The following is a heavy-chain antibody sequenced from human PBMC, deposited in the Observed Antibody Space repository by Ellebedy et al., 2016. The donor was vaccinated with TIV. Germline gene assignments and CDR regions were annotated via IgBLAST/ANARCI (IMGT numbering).Heavy chain of an antibody. Sequence: GESLKISCVASGFTFSGYAMSWVRQAPGKGLEWVSGIVGSGAQKYADSVKGRFTISRDNSKSTVDLQMNSLRVEDTAVYFCAKDRTPGDGYWVFDDWGQGTLVTVSS. CDR2: IVGSGA. CDR1: GFTFSGYA. J-gene: IGHJ4*02. V-gene: IGHV3-23*01. D-gene: IGHD5-18*01. CDR3: AKDRTPGDGYWVFDD.